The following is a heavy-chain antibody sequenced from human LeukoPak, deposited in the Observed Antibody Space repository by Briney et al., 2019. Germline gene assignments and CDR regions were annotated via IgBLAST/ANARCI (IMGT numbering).Heavy chain of an antibody. CDR1: GVSISSSNSY. V-gene: IGHV4-39*01. CDR2: INHSGST. J-gene: IGHJ4*02. Sequence: PSETLSLTCTVSGVSISSSNSYWGWIRQPPGKGLEWIGEINHSGSTNYNPSLKSRVTISVDTSKNQFSLKLSSVTAADTAVYYCARHVLLWFGELSPCFDYWGQGTLVTVSS. CDR3: ARHVLLWFGELSPCFDY. D-gene: IGHD3-10*01.